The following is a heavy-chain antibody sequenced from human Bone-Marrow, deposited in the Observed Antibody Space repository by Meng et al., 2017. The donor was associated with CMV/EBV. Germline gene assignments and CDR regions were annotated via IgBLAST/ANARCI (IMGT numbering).Heavy chain of an antibody. CDR3: AKAGDYYYDSSALLS. D-gene: IGHD3-22*01. J-gene: IGHJ4*02. CDR2: ISGSGGST. V-gene: IGHV3-23*01. CDR1: GFPFSSYA. Sequence: SGFPFSSYAMSWVRQAPGKGLEWVSAISGSGGSTYYADSVKGRFTISRDNSKNTLYLQMNSLRAEDTAVYYCAKAGDYYYDSSALLSWGQGTLVTVSS.